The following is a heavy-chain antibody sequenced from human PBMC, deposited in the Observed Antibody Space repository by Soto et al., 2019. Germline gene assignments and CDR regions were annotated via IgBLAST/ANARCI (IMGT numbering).Heavy chain of an antibody. J-gene: IGHJ5*02. CDR3: AKCTVGTVLSSGWCNWFDP. Sequence: EVQLLESGGGLVQPGGSLRLSCATTGFTFISHAMTWVRQAPGKGLEWVSAIRPSGADTFYADSVKGRFTISREDSKNLLHLQMNSLRPEDTAVYYCAKCTVGTVLSSGWCNWFDPWGQGTLVTVSS. D-gene: IGHD6-19*01. CDR1: GFTFISHA. CDR2: IRPSGADT. V-gene: IGHV3-23*01.